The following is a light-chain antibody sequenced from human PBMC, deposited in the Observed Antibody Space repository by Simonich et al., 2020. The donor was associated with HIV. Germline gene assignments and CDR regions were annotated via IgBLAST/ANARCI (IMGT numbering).Light chain of an antibody. CDR1: RSVLYSTNNKKY. V-gene: IGKV4-1*01. Sequence: IVVTQSPDSLAAFLGERATINCKSSRSVLYSTNNKKYLAWYQQKPGQPPNLLIYWASTRESGVPDRFSGSGSGTDFTLTISSLQAEDVAVYFCQQCHTHPHTFGQGTKVEIK. CDR3: QQCHTHPHT. J-gene: IGKJ2*01. CDR2: WAS.